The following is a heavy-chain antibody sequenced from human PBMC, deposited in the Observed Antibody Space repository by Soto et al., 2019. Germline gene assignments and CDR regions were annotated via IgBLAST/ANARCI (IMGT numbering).Heavy chain of an antibody. CDR2: IIPIFGTA. CDR3: AVDIVVVPAAELQFDY. Sequence: SVKVSCKASGGTLSSYAISWVRQAPGQGLEWMGGIIPIFGTANYAQKFQGRVTITADESTSTAYMELSSLRSEDTAVYYCAVDIVVVPAAELQFDYWGQGTLVTVPS. CDR1: GGTLSSYA. D-gene: IGHD2-2*01. V-gene: IGHV1-69*13. J-gene: IGHJ4*02.